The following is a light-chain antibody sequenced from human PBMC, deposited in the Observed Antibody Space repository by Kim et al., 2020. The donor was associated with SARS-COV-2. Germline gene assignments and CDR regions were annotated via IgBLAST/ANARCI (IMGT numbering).Light chain of an antibody. J-gene: IGKJ5*01. CDR3: QQHSTYPIT. CDR1: QDIRND. Sequence: ATVGDRISKTCRASQDIRNDLGWYQQNPGRAPKRLIYGASSLQSGVPSRFSGSGSGTEFTLTISSVQPEDFAAYFCQQHSTYPITFGQGTRLEIK. V-gene: IGKV1-17*01. CDR2: GAS.